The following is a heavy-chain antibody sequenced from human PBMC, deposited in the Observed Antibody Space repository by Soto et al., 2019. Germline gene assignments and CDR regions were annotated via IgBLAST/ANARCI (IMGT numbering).Heavy chain of an antibody. CDR3: ARDLSGRADV. CDR2: MNEDGSRT. D-gene: IGHD7-27*01. V-gene: IGHV3-74*01. Sequence: EVQLVESVGGLVRPGGALRLSCVDSEFTFSSYLMHWVRQVRGKGLVWVSRMNEDGSRTDYADSGKGRFTTSRDNAKNTLYLQMTSLTAEDTAVYYCARDLSGRADVWGQGTTVTVS. CDR1: EFTFSSYL. J-gene: IGHJ6*02.